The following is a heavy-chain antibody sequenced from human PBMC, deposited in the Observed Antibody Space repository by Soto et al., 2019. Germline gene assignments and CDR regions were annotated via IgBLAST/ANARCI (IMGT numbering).Heavy chain of an antibody. D-gene: IGHD3-22*01. CDR1: GVTFSSYA. CDR3: ARVGYDSSGYYYPFDY. CDR2: IIPIFGTA. J-gene: IGHJ4*02. V-gene: IGHV1-69*13. Sequence: ASVKVSCKASGVTFSSYAISWVRQAPGQGLEWMGGIIPIFGTANYAQKFQGRVTITADESTSTAYMELSSLRSEDTAVYYCARVGYDSSGYYYPFDYWGQGTLVTSPQ.